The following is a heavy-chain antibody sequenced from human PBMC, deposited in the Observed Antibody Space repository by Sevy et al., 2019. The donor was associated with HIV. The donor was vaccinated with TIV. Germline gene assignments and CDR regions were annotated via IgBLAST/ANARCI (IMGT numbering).Heavy chain of an antibody. Sequence: GGSLRLSCAASGFTFSSYSMNWVRQAPGKGLEWVSSISSSSSYIYYADSVKGRFTISRDNAKNSLYLQMNSLRAEDTAVYYCARDDDYYDSSGYYDYWGQRTLVTVSS. CDR2: ISSSSSYI. CDR3: ARDDDYYDSSGYYDY. V-gene: IGHV3-21*01. D-gene: IGHD3-22*01. CDR1: GFTFSSYS. J-gene: IGHJ4*02.